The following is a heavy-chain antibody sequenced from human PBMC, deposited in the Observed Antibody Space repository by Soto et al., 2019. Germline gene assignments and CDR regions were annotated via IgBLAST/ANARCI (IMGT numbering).Heavy chain of an antibody. J-gene: IGHJ4*02. Sequence: EVQLVESGGGLVQPGRSLRLSCAASGFTFENYAMHWVRQAPGKGLEWVSGISWHSGNLGYADSVRGRFTNSRDNAKNSLYLQMNSLRPEDTGLYYCAKDKVYSNYEHYFDYWGQGTLVTVSS. D-gene: IGHD4-4*01. CDR1: GFTFENYA. CDR2: ISWHSGNL. CDR3: AKDKVYSNYEHYFDY. V-gene: IGHV3-9*01.